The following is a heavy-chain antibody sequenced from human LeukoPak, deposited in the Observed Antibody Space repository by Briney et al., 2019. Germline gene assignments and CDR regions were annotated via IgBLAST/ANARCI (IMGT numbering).Heavy chain of an antibody. V-gene: IGHV4-34*01. CDR3: ARSLRTAPALVGEVDP. CDR1: DGSFISYY. Sequence: SETLSLTCAVYDGSFISYYWTWIRQPPGKGLEWIGEINHSGSTNYNPSPKNRVTIPLDTSKNQFSLKLSSVTAADTAMYYCARSLRTAPALVGEVDPWGQGTLVTVSS. J-gene: IGHJ5*02. D-gene: IGHD3-10*01. CDR2: INHSGST.